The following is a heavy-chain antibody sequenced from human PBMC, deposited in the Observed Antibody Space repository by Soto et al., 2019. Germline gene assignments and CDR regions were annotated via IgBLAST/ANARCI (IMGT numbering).Heavy chain of an antibody. CDR3: ARIRFGSSWFYYFDY. D-gene: IGHD6-13*01. Sequence: QVTLKESGPVLVKPTETLTLTCTVSGFSLSNARMGVSWIRQPPGKALEWLAHIFSNDEKSYSTSLNSRLTISTDTSKSQVVLNMTNMDPVDTATYYCARIRFGSSWFYYFDYWGQGTLVTVSS. CDR1: GFSLSNARMG. J-gene: IGHJ4*02. CDR2: IFSNDEK. V-gene: IGHV2-26*01.